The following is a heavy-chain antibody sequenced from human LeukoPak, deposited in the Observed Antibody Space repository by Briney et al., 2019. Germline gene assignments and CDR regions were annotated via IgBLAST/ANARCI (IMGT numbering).Heavy chain of an antibody. CDR3: ARVKQLAGFDY. D-gene: IGHD6-6*01. Sequence: GGSLRLSCAASGFIFSNYAMSWVRQAPGKGLEWVSAIDSTGAYTWYADSVKGRFTISKDSSKTILYLQMNSLRAEDAAVYYCARVKQLAGFDYWGQGTLVTVSS. CDR1: GFIFSNYA. V-gene: IGHV3-23*01. J-gene: IGHJ4*02. CDR2: IDSTGAYT.